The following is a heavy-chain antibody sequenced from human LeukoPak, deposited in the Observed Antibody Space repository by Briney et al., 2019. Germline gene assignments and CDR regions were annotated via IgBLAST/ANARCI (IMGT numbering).Heavy chain of an antibody. CDR3: AKGHCSGGACYRFDY. CDR1: GFTFSSYD. Sequence: GGSLRLSCAASGFTFSSYDMSWVRQAPRKGLEWVSAITGSGTSTYYADSVKGRFTISRDKSRNTLYLQMNSLGAEDTAVYFCAKGHCSGGACYRFDYWGQGTLVTVSS. V-gene: IGHV3-23*01. D-gene: IGHD2-15*01. CDR2: ITGSGTST. J-gene: IGHJ4*02.